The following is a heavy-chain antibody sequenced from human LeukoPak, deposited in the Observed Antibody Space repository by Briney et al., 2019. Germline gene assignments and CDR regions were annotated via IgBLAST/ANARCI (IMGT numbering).Heavy chain of an antibody. CDR2: ISSNGGST. CDR3: VIPPMVRGVITFDY. V-gene: IGHV3-64D*06. Sequence: GGSLRLSCSASGFTFSSYAMHWVRQAPGKGLEYVSAISSNGGSTYYADSVKGRFTISRDNSKNTLYLQMSSLRAEDMAVYYCVIPPMVRGVITFDYWGQGTLVTVSS. CDR1: GFTFSSYA. J-gene: IGHJ4*02. D-gene: IGHD3-10*01.